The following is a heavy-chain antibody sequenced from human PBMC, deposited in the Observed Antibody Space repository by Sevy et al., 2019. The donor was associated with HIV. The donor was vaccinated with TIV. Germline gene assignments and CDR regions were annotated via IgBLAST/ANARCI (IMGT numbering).Heavy chain of an antibody. V-gene: IGHV4-39*02. D-gene: IGHD2-15*01. J-gene: IGHJ4*02. CDR3: VVWVAASALFDS. CDR2: IYNSEQT. CDR1: GGSISSSDYS. Sequence: SETLSLTCTVSGGSISSSDYSWGWIRQPPGKGLEWIGCIYNSEQTYYNPSLKSRITIFVDTSQNHFSLRLTSVTAADAGVYYCVVWVAASALFDSWGQGTLVTVSS.